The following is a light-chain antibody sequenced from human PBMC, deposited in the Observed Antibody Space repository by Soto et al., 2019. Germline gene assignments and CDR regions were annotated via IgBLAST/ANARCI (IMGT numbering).Light chain of an antibody. J-gene: IGKJ1*01. CDR3: QQSYCTPPT. CDR2: AAS. CDR1: EGISSY. Sequence: DIQLTQSPASLSASVGDRVTITCRASEGISSYLNCYQHKPGKAPKLLIYAASILRSGVPSTYSGSGSGTDFTLTISIRRLEHLATYYCQQSYCTPPTFGQGTKVDIK. V-gene: IGKV1-39*01.